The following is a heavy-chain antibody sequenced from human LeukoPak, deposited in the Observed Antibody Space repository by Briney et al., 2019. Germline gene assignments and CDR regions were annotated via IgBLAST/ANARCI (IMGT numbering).Heavy chain of an antibody. V-gene: IGHV1-18*01. J-gene: IGHJ4*02. D-gene: IGHD6-19*01. CDR3: ARVEHGYSSGWSCFDY. CDR1: GYTFTSYG. CDR2: ISAYNGNT. Sequence: GASVKVSCKASGYTFTSYGISWVRQAPGQGLEWMGWISAYNGNTNYAQKLQGRVTMTTDTSTSTAYMELRSLRSDDTALYYCARVEHGYSSGWSCFDYWGQGTLVTVSS.